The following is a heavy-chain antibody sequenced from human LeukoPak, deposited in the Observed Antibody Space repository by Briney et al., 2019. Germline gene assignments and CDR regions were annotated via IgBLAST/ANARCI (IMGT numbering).Heavy chain of an antibody. J-gene: IGHJ5*02. CDR3: ARGSRWYYGSGSYLHNWFDP. Sequence: ASVKASCKASGYTFTSYDINWVRQATGQGLEWMGWMNPNSGNTGYAQKFQGRVTMTRNTSISTAYMELSGLRSEDTAVYYCARGSRWYYGSGSYLHNWFDPWGQGTLVTVSS. D-gene: IGHD3-10*01. V-gene: IGHV1-8*01. CDR2: MNPNSGNT. CDR1: GYTFTSYD.